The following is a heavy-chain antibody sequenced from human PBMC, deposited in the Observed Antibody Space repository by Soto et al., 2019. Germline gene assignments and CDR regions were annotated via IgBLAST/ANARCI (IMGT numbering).Heavy chain of an antibody. CDR1: GGSISSSSYY. Sequence: QLQLQESGPGLVKPSETLSLTCTVSGGSISSSSYYWGWIRQPPGKGLEWIGSIYYSGSTYYNPXRKSRVTISVXXSXNXXSLKLSSVTAADTAVYYCARQQSYSGSYYMVALDYWGQGTLVTVSS. CDR2: IYYSGST. CDR3: ARQQSYSGSYYMVALDY. V-gene: IGHV4-39*01. J-gene: IGHJ4*02. D-gene: IGHD1-26*01.